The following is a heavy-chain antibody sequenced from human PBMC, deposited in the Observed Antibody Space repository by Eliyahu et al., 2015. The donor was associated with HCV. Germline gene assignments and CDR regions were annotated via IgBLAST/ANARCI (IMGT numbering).Heavy chain of an antibody. J-gene: IGHJ4*02. Sequence: QLQLQESGPGLVKPSETLSLTCTVSGGSISSSSYYWGWIRQPPGKGLEWIGSIYXSGSTYYNPSLKSRVTISVDTSKNQFSLKLSSVTAADTAVYYCARHPRRRDGYNYYFDYWGQGTLVTVSS. CDR2: IYXSGST. CDR3: ARHPRRRDGYNYYFDY. V-gene: IGHV4-39*01. D-gene: IGHD5-24*01. CDR1: GGSISSSSYY.